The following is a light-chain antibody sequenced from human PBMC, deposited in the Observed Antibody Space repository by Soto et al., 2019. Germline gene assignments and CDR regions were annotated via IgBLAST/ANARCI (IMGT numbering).Light chain of an antibody. V-gene: IGLV2-18*02. Sequence: QSVLTQPPSVSGSPGQSVTISCTGTSSDIGSYNRVSWYQQPPGAAPKLMICEVNNRPSGVPERFSGSKSGNTASLTIFGLQAEDEADYYCSSFTTSDTYVFGTGTNATV. CDR3: SSFTTSDTYV. J-gene: IGLJ1*01. CDR2: EVN. CDR1: SSDIGSYNR.